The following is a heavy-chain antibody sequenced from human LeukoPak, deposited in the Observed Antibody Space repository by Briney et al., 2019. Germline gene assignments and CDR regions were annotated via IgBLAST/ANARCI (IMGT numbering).Heavy chain of an antibody. D-gene: IGHD7-27*01. Sequence: ASVKVSCKASGYTFTSYGISWVRQATGQRPEWMGWMSPNSGDTGYAQKFQDRVTMTRNTSISTAYMELGSLRSDDTAVYYCARGPPNWGYDYWGPGTLVTVSS. CDR3: ARGPPNWGYDY. V-gene: IGHV1-8*02. CDR2: MSPNSGDT. CDR1: GYTFTSYG. J-gene: IGHJ4*02.